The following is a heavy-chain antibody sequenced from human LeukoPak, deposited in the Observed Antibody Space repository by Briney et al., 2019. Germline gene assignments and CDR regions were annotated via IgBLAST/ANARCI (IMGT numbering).Heavy chain of an antibody. CDR1: GFTFTTFG. CDR3: ATDGGGLTGHY. D-gene: IGHD3-10*01. J-gene: IGHJ4*02. CDR2: IRYDGSNN. V-gene: IGHV3-30*02. Sequence: GGSLRLSCATSGFTFTTFGMHWVRQAPGKGLEWVASIRYDGSNNYYADSLKGRFTISRDISKNTLYLQMNSLRAEDTAVYYCATDGGGLTGHYWGQGTLVAVSS.